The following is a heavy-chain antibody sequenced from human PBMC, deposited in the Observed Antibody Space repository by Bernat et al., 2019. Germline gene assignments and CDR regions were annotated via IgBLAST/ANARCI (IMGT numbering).Heavy chain of an antibody. V-gene: IGHV3-9*01. Sequence: EVQLVESGGGLVQPGRSLRLSCAASGFTFDDYAMHWVRQAQGKGLEWVSGISWNSGSIGYADSVKGRFTISSDNAKNSLYLQMNSLRAEDTALYYCAKDSSSSWYRDFDYWGQGTLVTVSS. D-gene: IGHD6-13*01. CDR2: ISWNSGSI. CDR1: GFTFDDYA. CDR3: AKDSSSSWYRDFDY. J-gene: IGHJ4*02.